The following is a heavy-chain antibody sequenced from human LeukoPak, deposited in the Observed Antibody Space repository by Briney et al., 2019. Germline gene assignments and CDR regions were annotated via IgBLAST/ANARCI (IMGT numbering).Heavy chain of an antibody. CDR3: ARGGPWTFGGVIVIPYLDY. J-gene: IGHJ4*02. Sequence: SETLSLTCTVSGGSISSSSYYWGWIRQPPGKGLEWIGSIYYSGSTYYNPSLKSRVTISVDTSKNQFSLKLSSVTAADTAVYYCARGGPWTFGGVIVIPYLDYWGQGTLVTVSS. CDR2: IYYSGST. CDR1: GGSISSSSYY. V-gene: IGHV4-39*07. D-gene: IGHD3-16*02.